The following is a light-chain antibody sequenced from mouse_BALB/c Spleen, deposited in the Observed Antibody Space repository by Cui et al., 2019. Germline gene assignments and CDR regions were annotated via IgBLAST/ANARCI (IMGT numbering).Light chain of an antibody. J-gene: IGKJ1*01. CDR2: STS. CDR3: HQCSSYPWT. CDR1: SSLSY. Sequence: QIVPTQSPAIMSASLEEDLTLTCSASSSLSYMHWYQQKSGTSPKLLIYSTSNLASGVPSRFSGSGSGTFYSLTISSVEAEDAADYYCHQCSSYPWTFGGGTKLEIK. V-gene: IGKV4-80*01.